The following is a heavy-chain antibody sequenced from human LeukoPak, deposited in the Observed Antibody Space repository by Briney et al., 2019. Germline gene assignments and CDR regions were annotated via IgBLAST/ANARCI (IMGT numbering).Heavy chain of an antibody. D-gene: IGHD5-12*01. J-gene: IGHJ4*02. CDR3: ARGRTRYSGYDYGY. CDR2: MNPNSGNT. V-gene: IGHV1-8*01. CDR1: GYTFTSYD. Sequence: ASVKVSCKASGYTFTSYDINWVRQATGQGLEWMGWMNPNSGNTGYAQKFQGRVTTTRNTSISTAYMELSSLRSEDTAVYYCARGRTRYSGYDYGYWGQGTLVTVSS.